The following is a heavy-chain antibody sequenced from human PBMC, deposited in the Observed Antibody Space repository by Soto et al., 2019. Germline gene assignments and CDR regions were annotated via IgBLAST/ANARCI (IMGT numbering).Heavy chain of an antibody. Sequence: SETLSLTCTVSGGSISSGGYYWSWIRQHPGKGLEWIGYIYYSGSTYYNPSLKSRVTISVDTSKNQFSLKLSSVTAADTAVYYCARENGGHSDYWGQGTLVTVSS. CDR1: GGSISSGGYY. J-gene: IGHJ4*02. V-gene: IGHV4-31*03. D-gene: IGHD2-15*01. CDR3: ARENGGHSDY. CDR2: IYYSGST.